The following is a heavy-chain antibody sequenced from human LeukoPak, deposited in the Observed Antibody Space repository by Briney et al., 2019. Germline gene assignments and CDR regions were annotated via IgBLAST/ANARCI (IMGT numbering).Heavy chain of an antibody. D-gene: IGHD6-6*01. CDR3: ARDSGSSSSAYYYYYYMDV. Sequence: KPSQTLSLTCTVSGGSISSSSYYWGWIRQPPGKGLEWIVSIYYSGSTYYNPSLKSRVTISVDTSKNQFSLKLSSVTAANTAVYYCARDSGSSSSAYYYYYYMDVWGKGTTVTVSS. V-gene: IGHV4-39*07. CDR2: IYYSGST. CDR1: GGSISSSSYY. J-gene: IGHJ6*03.